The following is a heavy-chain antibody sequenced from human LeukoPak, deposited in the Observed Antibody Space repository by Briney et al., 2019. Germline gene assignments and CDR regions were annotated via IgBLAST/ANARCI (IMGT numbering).Heavy chain of an antibody. CDR3: ARGGPSRPLAH. CDR2: ISYSGSRI. D-gene: IGHD3-3*02. Sequence: GGSLRLSCAVSGFTISNYEMNWARQAPGKGLEWVSYISYSGSRIYYADSVKGRFTISRDNAKNAVFLQMNSLRAEDTAVYYCARGGPSRPLAHWGQGTLVTVSS. V-gene: IGHV3-48*03. J-gene: IGHJ4*02. CDR1: GFTISNYE.